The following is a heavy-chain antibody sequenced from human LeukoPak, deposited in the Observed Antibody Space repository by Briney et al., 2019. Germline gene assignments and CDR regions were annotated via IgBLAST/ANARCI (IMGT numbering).Heavy chain of an antibody. CDR1: GYTFTSYY. D-gene: IGHD3-16*01. V-gene: IGHV1-8*01. CDR3: ARGHGGPDY. Sequence: GASVKLSCTASGYTFTSYYINWVRQATGKGLEWMGWMNTNSGNTGYAQKFQGRVTMTRNTSISTAYMELSSLRSEDTAVYYCARGHGGPDYWGQGTLVTVSS. J-gene: IGHJ4*02. CDR2: MNTNSGNT.